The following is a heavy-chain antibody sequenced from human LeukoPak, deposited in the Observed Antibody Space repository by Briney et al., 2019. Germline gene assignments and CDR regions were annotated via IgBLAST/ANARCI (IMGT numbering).Heavy chain of an antibody. CDR3: AKGGYDYIEIGYFDY. CDR2: VIGSSGST. J-gene: IGHJ4*02. Sequence: GGSLRLSRAASGFTLSNYAMNWVRQAPGKGLEWVSVVIGSSGSTDYADSVKGRFTISRDNSKNTLYLEMNSLRAEDTAIYYCAKGGYDYIEIGYFDYWGQGTLVTVSS. CDR1: GFTLSNYA. V-gene: IGHV3-23*01. D-gene: IGHD5-12*01.